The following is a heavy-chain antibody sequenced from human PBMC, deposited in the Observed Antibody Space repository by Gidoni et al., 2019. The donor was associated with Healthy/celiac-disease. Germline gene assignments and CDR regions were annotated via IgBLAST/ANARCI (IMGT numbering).Heavy chain of an antibody. CDR3: ARVQYSSSGYYYYYMDV. V-gene: IGHV4-59*01. J-gene: IGHJ6*03. D-gene: IGHD6-13*01. CDR2: IYHSGSP. CDR1: GGSISSYY. Sequence: QVQLQESGPGLVKPSETLSLTCTVSGGSISSYYWSWIRQPPGKGLEWIGYIYHSGSPNYNPSLKSRVTISVDMSKNQFSLKLTSVTAADTAVYYCARVQYSSSGYYYYYMDVWGNGTTVNVSS.